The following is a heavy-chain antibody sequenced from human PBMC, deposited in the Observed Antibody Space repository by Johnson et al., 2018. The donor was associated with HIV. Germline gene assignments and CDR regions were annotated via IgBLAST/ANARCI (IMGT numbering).Heavy chain of an antibody. CDR2: INQDGSEK. D-gene: IGHD3/OR15-3a*01. J-gene: IGHJ3*02. V-gene: IGHV3-7*05. Sequence: VQLVESGGGLVQPGGSLRVSCAASGFTFSSYWMNWVRQAPGKGLEWVANINQDGSEKYYVDSVKGRFTISRDNPKTSLHLQMNSLRAEDTAVYYCSSPRTGSQGLDAFDIWGQGTVVTVSS. CDR3: SSPRTGSQGLDAFDI. CDR1: GFTFSSYW.